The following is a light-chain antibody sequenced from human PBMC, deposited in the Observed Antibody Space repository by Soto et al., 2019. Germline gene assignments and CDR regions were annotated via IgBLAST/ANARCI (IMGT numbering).Light chain of an antibody. V-gene: IGKV1-39*01. CDR2: AAT. CDR3: QQSYSTPQEEA. CDR1: QSISSY. Sequence: DIQMTQSPSSLSASVGDRVTITCRASQSISSYLNWYQQKPGKAPKLRIYAATSLQSGVPSRFSGSGSGTDFTLTISSLQPEDFATYYCQQSYSTPQEEAFGQGTKVEIK. J-gene: IGKJ1*01.